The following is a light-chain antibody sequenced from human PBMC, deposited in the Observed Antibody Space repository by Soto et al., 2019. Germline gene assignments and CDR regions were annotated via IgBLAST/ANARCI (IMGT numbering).Light chain of an antibody. CDR2: KAS. CDR3: QQYNSYSRT. CDR1: QSISSC. Sequence: DIQMTQSPSTLSASVGDRVTITCRASQSISSCLAWYQQKPGKAPKLLIYKASNLETWVPSRFSGSESETEFTLIISSLQPDDFATYYCQQYNSYSRTFGQGTKVEI. J-gene: IGKJ1*01. V-gene: IGKV1-5*03.